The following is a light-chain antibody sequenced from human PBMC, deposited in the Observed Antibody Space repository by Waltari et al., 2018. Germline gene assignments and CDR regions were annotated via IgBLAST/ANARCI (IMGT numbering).Light chain of an antibody. CDR2: VNSDGSH. CDR3: QTGGHGTWV. CDR1: SGHSSTI. V-gene: IGLV4-69*01. Sequence: QLVLTQSPSASASLGASVKLTCTLSSGHSSTIIAWLQQQPEKGPRYLMKVNSDGSHSKGDEIPDRFSGSSSGAERYLTISSVQSDDEADYYCQTGGHGTWVFGGGTKLTVL. J-gene: IGLJ3*02.